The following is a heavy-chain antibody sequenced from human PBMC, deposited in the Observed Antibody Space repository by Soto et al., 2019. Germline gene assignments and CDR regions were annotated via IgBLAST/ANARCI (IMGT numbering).Heavy chain of an antibody. Sequence: EVQLVESGGGSVQPGGSLRLSCAASGSTVSGHWMHWVRQEPGRGLVWVSLISPDGSVTTYADSVKGRFTISRDNAKNTLTLQMNNLRAEDTAVYYCARGINYAMDVWGQGTTVTVSS. CDR1: GSTVSGHW. CDR3: ARGINYAMDV. CDR2: ISPDGSVT. J-gene: IGHJ6*02. V-gene: IGHV3-74*01.